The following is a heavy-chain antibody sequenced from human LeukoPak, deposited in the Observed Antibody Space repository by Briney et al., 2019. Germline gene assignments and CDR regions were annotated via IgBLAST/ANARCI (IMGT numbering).Heavy chain of an antibody. CDR1: GYTFTSYY. CDR2: INPSGGST. D-gene: IGHD3-3*01. J-gene: IGHJ5*02. V-gene: IGHV1-46*03. CDR3: ARSRRITIFGVVRRSGNWFDP. Sequence: ASVKVSCKASGYTFTSYYMHWVRQAPGQGLEWMGIINPSGGSTSYAQKFQGRVTMTRDTSTSTVYMELSSLRSEDTAVYYCARSRRITIFGVVRRSGNWFDPWGQGTPVTVSS.